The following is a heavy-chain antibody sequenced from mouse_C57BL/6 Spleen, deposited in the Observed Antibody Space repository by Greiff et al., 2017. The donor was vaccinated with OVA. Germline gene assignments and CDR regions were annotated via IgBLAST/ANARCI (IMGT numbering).Heavy chain of an antibody. J-gene: IGHJ4*01. CDR3: ARRGDYGNYVSYAMDY. V-gene: IGHV5-15*04. CDR2: ISNLAYSI. Sequence: EVKLVESGGGLVQPGGSLKLSCAASGFTFSDYGMAWVRQAPRKGPEWVAFISNLAYSIYYADTVTGRFTISRENAKNTLYLEMSSLRSEDTAMYYCARRGDYGNYVSYAMDYWGQGTSVTVSS. CDR1: GFTFSDYG. D-gene: IGHD2-1*01.